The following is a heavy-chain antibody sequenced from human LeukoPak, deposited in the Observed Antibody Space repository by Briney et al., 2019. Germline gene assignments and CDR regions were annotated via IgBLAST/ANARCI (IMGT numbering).Heavy chain of an antibody. CDR2: INQSGSR. CDR3: ARARGAEAIDY. Sequence: SQTLSLTCTVSGGSISSGSYYWTWIRQLPGKGLEWIGEINQSGSRNYNPSLKSRVTISVDTSKNQFSLKVTSVTAADTAVYYCARARGAEAIDYWGHGTLVTVSS. D-gene: IGHD6-25*01. V-gene: IGHV4-31*03. CDR1: GGSISSGSYY. J-gene: IGHJ4*01.